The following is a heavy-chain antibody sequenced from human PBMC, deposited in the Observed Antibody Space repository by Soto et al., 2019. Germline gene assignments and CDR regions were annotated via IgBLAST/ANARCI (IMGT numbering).Heavy chain of an antibody. D-gene: IGHD6-6*01. V-gene: IGHV6-1*01. CDR1: GDSVSSNSAA. Sequence: KQSQTLSLTCAISGDSVSSNSAAWNWIRQSPSRGLEWLGRTYYRSKWYNDYAVSVKSRITINPDTSKNQFSLQLNSVTPEDTAVYYCAREGLGAEYSSSYYYYYYMDVWGKGTTVTVSS. CDR2: TYYRSKWYN. CDR3: AREGLGAEYSSSYYYYYYMDV. J-gene: IGHJ6*03.